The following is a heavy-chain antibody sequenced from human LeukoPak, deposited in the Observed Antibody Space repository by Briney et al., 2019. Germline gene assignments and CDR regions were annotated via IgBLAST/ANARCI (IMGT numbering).Heavy chain of an antibody. CDR2: ISAYNGNT. CDR1: GYTFTSYG. V-gene: IGHV1-18*01. J-gene: IGHJ4*02. CDR3: ARAYYYVSGGSLRPIDY. D-gene: IGHD3-22*01. Sequence: ASVKVSCKASGYTFTSYGISWVRQAPGQGLEWMGWISAYNGNTNYAQKLQGRVTMTTDTSTSTAYMELRSLRSDDTAVYYCARAYYYVSGGSLRPIDYWAQGPLSPAP.